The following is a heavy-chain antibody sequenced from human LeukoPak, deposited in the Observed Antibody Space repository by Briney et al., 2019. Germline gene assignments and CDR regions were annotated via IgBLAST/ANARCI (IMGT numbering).Heavy chain of an antibody. CDR3: SRGLDSRKLGY. Sequence: SETLSLTCTVSGASFSSDDQYWNWIPQSPGKGLEWNGSIHASGTLYYNPSLESRVTISIDTSENQFSLNLNSVTAADTAVYFCSRGLDSRKLGYWGQGTLVTVSS. V-gene: IGHV4-31*03. D-gene: IGHD3-22*01. J-gene: IGHJ4*02. CDR1: GASFSSDDQY. CDR2: IHASGTL.